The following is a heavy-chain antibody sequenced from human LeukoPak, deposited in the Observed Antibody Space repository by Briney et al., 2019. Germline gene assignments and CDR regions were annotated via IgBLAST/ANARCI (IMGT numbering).Heavy chain of an antibody. CDR2: FDPEDGET. D-gene: IGHD3-10*01. CDR3: ARGSRLLWFGELLDY. V-gene: IGHV1-24*01. J-gene: IGHJ4*02. Sequence: ASVKVSCKVSGYTLTELSMHWVRQAPGKGLEWMGGFDPEDGETIYAQKFQGRVTMTRNTSISTAYMELSSLRSEDTAVYYCARGSRLLWFGELLDYWGQGTLVTVSS. CDR1: GYTLTELS.